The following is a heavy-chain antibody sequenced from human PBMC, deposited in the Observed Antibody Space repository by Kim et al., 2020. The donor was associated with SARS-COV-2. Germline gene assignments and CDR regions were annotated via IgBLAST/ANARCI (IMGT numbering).Heavy chain of an antibody. CDR3: ARDLLWYYYGSGSYYGMDV. D-gene: IGHD3-10*01. V-gene: IGHV3-48*03. Sequence: GGSLRLSCAASGFTFSIYEMNWVRQAPGKGLEWVSYISSSGSTIYYADSVKGRFTISRDNAKNSLYLQMNSLRAEDTAVYYCARDLLWYYYGSGSYYGMDVWGQGNTVTVSS. CDR1: GFTFSIYE. CDR2: ISSSGSTI. J-gene: IGHJ6*02.